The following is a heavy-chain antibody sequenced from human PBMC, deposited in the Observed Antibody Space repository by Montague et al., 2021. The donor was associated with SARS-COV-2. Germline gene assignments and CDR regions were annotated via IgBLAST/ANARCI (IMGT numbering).Heavy chain of an antibody. CDR1: RGSVKSYY. Sequence: SETLSLTCAVYRGSVKSYYWTWIRQAPGKGLAWIGEINHSGTTSYNPSLKSRVTMSVDTSKNQFSLKLSSVTAADTAVYYCARGARQGYGFRLGSFDYWGQGTLVTVSS. V-gene: IGHV4-34*01. CDR3: ARGARQGYGFRLGSFDY. J-gene: IGHJ4*02. D-gene: IGHD3-10*01. CDR2: INHSGTT.